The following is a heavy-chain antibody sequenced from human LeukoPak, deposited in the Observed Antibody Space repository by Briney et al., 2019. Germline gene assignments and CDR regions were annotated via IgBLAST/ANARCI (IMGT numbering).Heavy chain of an antibody. V-gene: IGHV4-39*01. Sequence: SETLSLTCIVSGGSISSSIYYWAWVRQPPGKGLEWIGTVFYNGATQYSPSLRSRVTISVDTSKNQFSLKLSSVTAADTAVYYCAKLRGYSYGWYFDLWGRGTLVTVSS. CDR3: AKLRGYSYGWYFDL. CDR1: GGSISSSIYY. D-gene: IGHD5-18*01. CDR2: VFYNGAT. J-gene: IGHJ2*01.